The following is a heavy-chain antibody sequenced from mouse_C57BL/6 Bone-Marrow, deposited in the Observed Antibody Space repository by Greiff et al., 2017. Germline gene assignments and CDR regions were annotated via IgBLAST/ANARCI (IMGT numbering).Heavy chain of an antibody. D-gene: IGHD1-1*01. CDR3: AKELIYYYGSSYFYWYFDV. Sequence: QVQLQQSGAELMKPGASVKLSCKATGYTFTGYWIEWVKQRPGHGLEWIGESLPGSGSTNYNEKFKGKATFTADTSSNTAYMQLSSLTTEDSAIYYCAKELIYYYGSSYFYWYFDVWGTGTTVTVSS. CDR1: GYTFTGYW. J-gene: IGHJ1*03. CDR2: SLPGSGST. V-gene: IGHV1-9*01.